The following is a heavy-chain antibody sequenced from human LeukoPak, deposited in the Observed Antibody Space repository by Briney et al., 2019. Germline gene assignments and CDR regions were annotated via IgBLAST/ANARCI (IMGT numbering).Heavy chain of an antibody. CDR1: GFTFSSYA. CDR2: ISDSGDYT. V-gene: IGHV3-23*01. CDR3: AKDTSLGKYCTNGVCSPFDY. J-gene: IGHJ4*02. Sequence: PGGSLRLSCAGSGFTFSSYAMSWVRQAPGQGLEWVSVISDSGDYTSYADSVRGRFTISRDNSRNTLYLQMISLRPEDTAVYYCAKDTSLGKYCTNGVCSPFDYWGQGTLVTVSS. D-gene: IGHD2-8*01.